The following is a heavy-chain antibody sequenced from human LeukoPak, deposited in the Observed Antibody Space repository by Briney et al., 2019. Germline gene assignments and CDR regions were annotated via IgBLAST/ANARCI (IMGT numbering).Heavy chain of an antibody. V-gene: IGHV1-18*04. CDR3: ARDGTLLRYFDWLFPPHFDY. D-gene: IGHD3-9*01. CDR1: GYTFTSYG. J-gene: IGHJ4*02. CDR2: SSAYNGNT. Sequence: ASVKVSCKASGYTFTSYGISWVRQAPGQGLEWMGWSSAYNGNTNYAQKLQGRVTMTTDTSTSTAYMELRSLRSDDTAVYYCARDGTLLRYFDWLFPPHFDYWGQGTLVTVSS.